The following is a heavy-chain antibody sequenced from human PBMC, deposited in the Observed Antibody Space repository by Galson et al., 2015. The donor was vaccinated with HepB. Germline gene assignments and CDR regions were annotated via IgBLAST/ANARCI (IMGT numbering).Heavy chain of an antibody. J-gene: IGHJ3*02. CDR2: INTNTGNP. V-gene: IGHV7-4-1*02. Sequence: SVKVSCKASRYTFSDYAINWVRQAPGQGLECMGWINTNTGNPTYAQGFTGRFVFSLYTSVSTAYLQISTLKAEDTAFYYCARHHGAFDIRGQGTMVTVSS. CDR3: ARHHGAFDI. CDR1: RYTFSDYA.